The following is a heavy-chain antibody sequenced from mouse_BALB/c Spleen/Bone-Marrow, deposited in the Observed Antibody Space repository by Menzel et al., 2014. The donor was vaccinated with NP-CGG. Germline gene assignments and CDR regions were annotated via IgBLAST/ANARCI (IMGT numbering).Heavy chain of an antibody. CDR2: INPGSGGT. V-gene: IGHV1-54*01. CDR1: GYAFTNYL. Sequence: VKVVESGAELVRPGTSVKVSCKASGYAFTNYLIEWVKQRPGQGLGWIGVINPGSGGTNYNEKFKAKATLTADKSSSTAYMQLSSLTSDDSAVYFCARCLTGTSAMDYWGQGTSVTVSS. J-gene: IGHJ4*01. CDR3: ARCLTGTSAMDY. D-gene: IGHD4-1*01.